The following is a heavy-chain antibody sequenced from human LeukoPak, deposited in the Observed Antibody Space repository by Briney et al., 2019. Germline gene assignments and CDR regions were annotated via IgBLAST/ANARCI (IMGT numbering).Heavy chain of an antibody. V-gene: IGHV1-46*01. CDR3: ARGYDNTNCDY. CDR1: RHTFTSNY. J-gene: IGHJ4*02. CDR2: INPRGGGT. D-gene: IGHD1-1*01. Sequence: ASVKVSFKGSRHTFTSNYLHWGRQAPGHGLEWMGVINPRGGGTTYAQNFQGRVTMTRDTSTSTVYMELSSLRSDDTAVYYCARGYDNTNCDYWGQGTLVAVSS.